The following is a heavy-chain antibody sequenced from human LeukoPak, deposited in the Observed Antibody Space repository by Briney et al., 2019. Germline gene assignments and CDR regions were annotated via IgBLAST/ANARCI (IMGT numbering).Heavy chain of an antibody. Sequence: GGSLRLSCAASGFTFSSYSMNWVRQAPGKGLEWVSYISSSSTIYYADSVKGRFTISRDNSKNTLYLQMNSLRAEDTAVYYCARDRPLTKYYFDYWGQGTLVTVSS. CDR1: GFTFSSYS. J-gene: IGHJ4*02. CDR2: ISSSSTI. D-gene: IGHD1-1*01. CDR3: ARDRPLTKYYFDY. V-gene: IGHV3-48*01.